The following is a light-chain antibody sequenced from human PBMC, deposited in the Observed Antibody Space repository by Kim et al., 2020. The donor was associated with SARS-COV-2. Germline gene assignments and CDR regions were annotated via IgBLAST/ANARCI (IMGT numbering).Light chain of an antibody. CDR3: QKCDSAPWT. J-gene: IGKJ1*01. CDR2: AAS. V-gene: IGKV1-27*01. CDR1: QDISNY. Sequence: ASVGDRVTITCRASQDISNYLAWVQLKPGKTARLLIYAASALQPGVPSRFSGSGSGTDFTLAVTSLQPEDVATYYCQKCDSAPWTFGQGTKVDIK.